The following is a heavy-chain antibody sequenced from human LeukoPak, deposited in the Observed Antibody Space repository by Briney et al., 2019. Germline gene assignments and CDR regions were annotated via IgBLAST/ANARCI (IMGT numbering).Heavy chain of an antibody. CDR2: IYYSGST. CDR1: GGSISSRSYY. J-gene: IGHJ4*02. D-gene: IGHD3-22*01. V-gene: IGHV4-61*01. CDR3: ARAENYYDSSGYWY. Sequence: PSETLSLTCTVSGGSISSRSYYWSWIRQPPGKGLEWIGYIYYSGSTNYNPSLKSRVTISVDTSKNQFSLKLSSVTAADTAVYYCARAENYYDSSGYWYWGQGTLVTVSS.